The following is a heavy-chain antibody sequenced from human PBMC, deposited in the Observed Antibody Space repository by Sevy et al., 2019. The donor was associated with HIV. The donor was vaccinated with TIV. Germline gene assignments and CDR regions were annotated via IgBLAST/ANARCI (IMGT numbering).Heavy chain of an antibody. V-gene: IGHV3-48*03. CDR1: GFTFDNYE. D-gene: IGHD3-22*01. J-gene: IGHJ5*02. Sequence: GGSLRLSCEASGFTFDNYEMNWVRQAPGKGLEWISYISSSAATIYYADSVKGRFTISRDNAKNSLSLQMNSLRAEDTAVYYCARVDANYDKGFDPWGQGTLVTVSS. CDR3: ARVDANYDKGFDP. CDR2: ISSSAATI.